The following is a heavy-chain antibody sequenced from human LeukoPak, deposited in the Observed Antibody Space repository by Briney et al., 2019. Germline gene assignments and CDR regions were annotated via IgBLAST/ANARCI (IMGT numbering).Heavy chain of an antibody. Sequence: ASVKVSCKASGYTFTSYAMNWVRQAPGQGLEWMGWINTNTGNPTYAQGFTGRFVFSLDTSVSTAYLQICSLKAEDTAVYYWARDRAGITMVRGVAQGSKLAYYYYGMDVWGKGTTVTVSS. V-gene: IGHV7-4-1*01. D-gene: IGHD3-10*01. CDR1: GYTFTSYA. CDR3: ARDRAGITMVRGVAQGSKLAYYYYGMDV. CDR2: INTNTGNP. J-gene: IGHJ6*04.